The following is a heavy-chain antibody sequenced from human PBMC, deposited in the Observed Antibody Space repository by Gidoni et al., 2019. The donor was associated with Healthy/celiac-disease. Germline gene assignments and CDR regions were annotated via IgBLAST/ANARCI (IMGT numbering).Heavy chain of an antibody. CDR3: AREGYSSGGYYFDY. V-gene: IGHV3-33*01. Sequence: QVQLVESGVGVVQPGRSLRLSCAASGFTFSSYGMHWVRQAPGKGLEWVAVIWYDGSNKYYADSVKGRFTISRDNSKNTLYLQMNSLRAEDTAVYYCAREGYSSGGYYFDYWGQGTLVTVSS. CDR2: IWYDGSNK. J-gene: IGHJ4*02. D-gene: IGHD6-19*01. CDR1: GFTFSSYG.